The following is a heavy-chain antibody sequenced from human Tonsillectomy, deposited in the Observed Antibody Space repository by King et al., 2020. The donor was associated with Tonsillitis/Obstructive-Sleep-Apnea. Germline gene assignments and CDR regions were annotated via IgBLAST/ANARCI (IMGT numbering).Heavy chain of an antibody. V-gene: IGHV4-34*01. CDR2: INHSRGT. D-gene: IGHD3-10*01. J-gene: IGHJ6*03. Sequence: VQLQQWGAGLLKASETLSLTCAVYGGSFSDYYWTWIRQAPGKGLEWIGEINHSRGTNYNPSLKGRVTILIDTARKQFSLKLNSVTAADTAVYYCARVDSGSFHYPYYTMVVWAEGTTVTVSS. CDR1: GGSFSDYY. CDR3: ARVDSGSFHYPYYTMVV.